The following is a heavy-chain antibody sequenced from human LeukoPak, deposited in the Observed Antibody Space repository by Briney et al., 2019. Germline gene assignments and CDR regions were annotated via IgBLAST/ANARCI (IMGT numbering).Heavy chain of an antibody. CDR2: IYYSGST. CDR3: ARVRGYYDSSGYDY. Sequence: SETLSLTCTVSGASISSYYWSWIRRPPGKGLEWIGYIYYSGSTNYNPALKSRVTISEDTCKNKISLKLSSVTAADTAVYYCARVRGYYDSSGYDYWGQGTLVTVSS. V-gene: IGHV4-59*01. CDR1: GASISSYY. J-gene: IGHJ4*02. D-gene: IGHD3-22*01.